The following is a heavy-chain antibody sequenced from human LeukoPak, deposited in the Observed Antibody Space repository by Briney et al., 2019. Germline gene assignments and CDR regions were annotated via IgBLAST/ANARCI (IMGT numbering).Heavy chain of an antibody. J-gene: IGHJ5*02. CDR1: GFNVSDYY. CDR2: ISSSSSYT. V-gene: IGHV3-11*06. CDR3: ARDDCSSISCYHNWFDP. Sequence: KPGGSLRLSCAASGFNVSDYYMSWIRQAPGKGLEWVSYISSSSSYTNYADSVKGRFTISRDNAKNSLYLQMNSLRAEDTAVYYCARDDCSSISCYHNWFDPWGQGTLVTVSS. D-gene: IGHD2-2*01.